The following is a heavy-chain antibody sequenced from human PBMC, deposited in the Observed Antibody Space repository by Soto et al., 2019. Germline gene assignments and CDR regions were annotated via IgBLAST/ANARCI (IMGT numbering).Heavy chain of an antibody. CDR3: ARPSRIAVAGPFDY. J-gene: IGHJ4*02. Sequence: SVKVSCKASGGTFSSYAISWVRQAPGQGLEWMGGIIPIFGTANYAQKFQGRVTITADESTSTAYMELSSLRSEDTAVYYCARPSRIAVAGPFDYWGQGTMVTVYS. D-gene: IGHD6-19*01. CDR2: IIPIFGTA. V-gene: IGHV1-69*13. CDR1: GGTFSSYA.